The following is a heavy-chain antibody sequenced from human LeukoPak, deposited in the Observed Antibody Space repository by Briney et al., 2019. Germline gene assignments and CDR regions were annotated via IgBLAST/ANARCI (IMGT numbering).Heavy chain of an antibody. Sequence: PSETLSLTCTVSGDSISSHSYFWGWIRQPPGKGLEWIGNIHYIGSTYYNPSFKSRVTISVDTSTNQFSLKLSSVTAADTAVYYCAKTLPYSGGWRATFDFWGQGTLVTVSS. J-gene: IGHJ4*02. CDR2: IHYIGST. V-gene: IGHV4-39*01. D-gene: IGHD6-19*01. CDR1: GDSISSHSYF. CDR3: AKTLPYSGGWRATFDF.